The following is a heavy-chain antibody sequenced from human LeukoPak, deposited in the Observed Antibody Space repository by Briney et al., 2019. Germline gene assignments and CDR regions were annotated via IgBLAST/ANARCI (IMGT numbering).Heavy chain of an antibody. D-gene: IGHD6-25*01. V-gene: IGHV3-7*03. CDR3: ARGSRRPY. J-gene: IGHJ4*02. CDR2: IKLDGSEK. CDR1: GFTFGKYW. Sequence: GGSLRLSCVASGFTFGKYWMSWVRQAPGKGLEWVANIKLDGSEKNYVDSVKGRFTISRDNTKNSLYLQMNSLRAEDTAVYYCARGSRRPYWGQGTLVTVSS.